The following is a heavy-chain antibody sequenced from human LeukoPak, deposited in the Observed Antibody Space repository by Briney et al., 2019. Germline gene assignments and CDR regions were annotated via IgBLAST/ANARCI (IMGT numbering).Heavy chain of an antibody. V-gene: IGHV4-39*07. CDR2: IYSGGRI. J-gene: IGHJ6*03. CDR1: GGSISGSYY. D-gene: IGHD3-22*01. Sequence: SETLSLTCTVSGGSISGSYYWVWVRQPPGKGLEWIGSIYSGGRIYYNPSLKSRVTISVDTSKNQFSLKLSSVTAADTAVYYCTRGSIAYYYMDVWGKGTTVTISS. CDR3: TRGSIAYYYMDV.